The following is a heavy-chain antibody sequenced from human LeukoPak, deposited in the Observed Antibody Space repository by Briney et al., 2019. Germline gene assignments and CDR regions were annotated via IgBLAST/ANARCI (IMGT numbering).Heavy chain of an antibody. CDR2: IRYDGSNK. D-gene: IGHD2/OR15-2a*01. CDR3: ASRLFFDY. V-gene: IGHV3-30*02. CDR1: GFTFSSYG. Sequence: PGGSLRLSCAASGFTFSSYGMHWVRQAPGKGLEWVAFIRYDGSNKYYADSMKGRFTISRDNSKNTLYLQMNSLRAEDTAVYYCASRLFFDYWGQGTLVTVSS. J-gene: IGHJ4*02.